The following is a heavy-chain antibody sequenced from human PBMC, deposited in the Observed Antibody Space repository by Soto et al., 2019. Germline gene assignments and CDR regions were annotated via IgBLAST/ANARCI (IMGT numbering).Heavy chain of an antibody. CDR3: CHTWV. Sequence: EVQLVESGGGLVQPGGSLRLSCAASGFSISDYWMSWVRQAPGKGLEWVGNINEDGSEENYVDSVKGRFTITRDNASNSHYLQMNSLRVEETAVYYCCHTWVGGQGTMVNVSS. J-gene: IGHJ4*02. D-gene: IGHD1-26*01. V-gene: IGHV3-7*01. CDR2: INEDGSEE. CDR1: GFSISDYW.